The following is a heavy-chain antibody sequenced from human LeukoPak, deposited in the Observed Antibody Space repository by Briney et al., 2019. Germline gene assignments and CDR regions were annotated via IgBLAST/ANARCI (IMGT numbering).Heavy chain of an antibody. J-gene: IGHJ5*02. CDR1: GFSLRTSGVG. D-gene: IGHD4-17*01. CDR2: IYWDGDE. CDR3: AHRRGASTTVTSPFDP. Sequence: SGPTPVQPTPPLTLTCTFSGFSLRTSGVGVGWIPQPPAKALEWVALIYWDGDERYSPSLKSRLTITKDTPKSQVVLTMTNLDPVDTATYYCAHRRGASTTVTSPFDPGGQGILVTVSS. V-gene: IGHV2-5*02.